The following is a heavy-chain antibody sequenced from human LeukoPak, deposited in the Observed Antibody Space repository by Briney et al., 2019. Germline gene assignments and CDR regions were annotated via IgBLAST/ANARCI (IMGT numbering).Heavy chain of an antibody. V-gene: IGHV4-59*01. CDR1: GGSFSRYF. D-gene: IGHD3-3*01. CDR2: IDHSGST. CDR3: AREYFSANYFFYYMDV. Sequence: SETLSLTCTVSGGSFSRYFWTWIRQNPGKGLEWIGYIDHSGSTNYSPSLQSRVTISIDTSKNQFSLKLNSVTAADTAVYYCAREYFSANYFFYYMDVWGTGATVTVSS. J-gene: IGHJ6*03.